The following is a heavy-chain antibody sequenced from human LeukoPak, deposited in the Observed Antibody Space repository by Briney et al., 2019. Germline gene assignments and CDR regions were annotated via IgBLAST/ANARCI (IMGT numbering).Heavy chain of an antibody. CDR2: IYYSGGT. CDR3: AVNSTRHTFDI. V-gene: IGHV4-59*08. D-gene: IGHD1-1*01. CDR1: GVSMSPFY. Sequence: SETLSLTCTVSGVSMSPFYWSWVRQPPGKGLEWIGSIYYSGGTNYNPSLTSRVTISVDTSKNQFSLELSSVTAADRAVYYCAVNSTRHTFDIWGQGTLVTVSS. J-gene: IGHJ3*02.